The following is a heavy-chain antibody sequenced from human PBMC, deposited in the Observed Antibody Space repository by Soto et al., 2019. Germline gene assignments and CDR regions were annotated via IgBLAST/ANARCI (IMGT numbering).Heavy chain of an antibody. CDR2: INAGSGNT. D-gene: IGHD6-19*01. CDR3: ARNWQWLGINWFDP. Sequence: GASVKVAFKASGYTFTSYAMHWVRQAPGQRLEWMGWINAGSGNTKYSQKFQGRVTITRDTSASTAYMELSSLRSEDTAVYYCARNWQWLGINWFDPWGQGTLVTVSS. V-gene: IGHV1-3*01. J-gene: IGHJ5*02. CDR1: GYTFTSYA.